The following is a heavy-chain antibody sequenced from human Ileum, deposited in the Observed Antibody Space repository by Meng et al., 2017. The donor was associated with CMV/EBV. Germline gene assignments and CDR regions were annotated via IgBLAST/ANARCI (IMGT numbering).Heavy chain of an antibody. J-gene: IGHJ4*02. V-gene: IGHV3-48*04. CDR1: GFTFSSYG. CDR2: ISSSGSTI. Sequence: GESLKISCTASGFTFSSYGMHWVRQAPGKGLEWVSYISSSGSTIYYADSVKGRFTISRDNAKNSLYLQMNSLRAEDTAVYYCARSIAAAGLDYWGQGTLVTVSS. CDR3: ARSIAAAGLDY. D-gene: IGHD6-13*01.